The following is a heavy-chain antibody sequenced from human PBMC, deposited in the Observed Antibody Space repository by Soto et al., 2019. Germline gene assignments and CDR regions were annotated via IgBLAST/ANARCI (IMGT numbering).Heavy chain of an antibody. V-gene: IGHV3-74*01. CDR1: GFTFSRYW. Sequence: EVQLVESGGGLVQPGESLTLSCAASGFTFSRYWMHWVRQAPGQGLVWVSRIKSDGSGTYYADVVKGRLTISRDNAKNTLYLQMNSLRVEATAVYFCARCDGDRYDGNGYLGRHWGQGTLVTVSS. D-gene: IGHD2-21*01. CDR2: IKSDGSGT. CDR3: ARCDGDRYDGNGYLGRH. J-gene: IGHJ4*02.